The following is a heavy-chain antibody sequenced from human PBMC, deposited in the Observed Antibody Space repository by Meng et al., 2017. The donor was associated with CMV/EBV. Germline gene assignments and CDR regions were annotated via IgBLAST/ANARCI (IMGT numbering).Heavy chain of an antibody. Sequence: FTCGSYSMNWVRQAPGKGLEWVSSISSSSSSIYYADSVKGRFTISRDNAKNSLYLQMNSLRAEDTAVYYCARDLPYYDFWSGYNWFDPWGQGTLVTVSS. CDR3: ARDLPYYDFWSGYNWFDP. J-gene: IGHJ5*02. CDR2: ISSSSSSI. CDR1: FTCGSYS. V-gene: IGHV3-21*01. D-gene: IGHD3-3*01.